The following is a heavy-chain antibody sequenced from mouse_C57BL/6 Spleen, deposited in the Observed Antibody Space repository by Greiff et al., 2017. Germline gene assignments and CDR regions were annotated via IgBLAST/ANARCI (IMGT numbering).Heavy chain of an antibody. V-gene: IGHV1-64*01. CDR2: IHPNSGST. Sequence: QVQLQQPGAELVKPGASVTLSCKASGYTFTSYWMHWVKQRPGQGLEWIGMIHPNSGSTNYNEKFKSKATLTVDKSSSTAYMQLSSLTSEDSAVYYCARCGTTVVAYWYFDVWGTGTTVTVSS. J-gene: IGHJ1*03. CDR3: ARCGTTVVAYWYFDV. CDR1: GYTFTSYW. D-gene: IGHD1-1*01.